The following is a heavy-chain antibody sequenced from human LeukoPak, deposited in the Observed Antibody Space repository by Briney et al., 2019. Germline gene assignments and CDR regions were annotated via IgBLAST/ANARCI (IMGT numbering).Heavy chain of an antibody. V-gene: IGHV4-34*01. CDR2: INHSGST. Sequence: KPSETLSLTCAVYGGSFSGYYWSWIRQPPGKGLEWIGEINHSGSTNYNPSLKSRVTISVDTSKNQFSLKLSSVTAADTAVYYCARHHDYSGWYIPHYFDYWGQGTLVTVSS. CDR3: ARHHDYSGWYIPHYFDY. D-gene: IGHD6-19*01. J-gene: IGHJ4*02. CDR1: GGSFSGYY.